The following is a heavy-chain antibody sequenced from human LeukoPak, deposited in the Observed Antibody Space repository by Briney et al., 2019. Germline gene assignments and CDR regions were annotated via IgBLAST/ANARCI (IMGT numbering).Heavy chain of an antibody. CDR1: GFTFSSYS. D-gene: IGHD3-3*01. J-gene: IGHJ4*02. Sequence: GSLRLSCAASGFTFSSYSMNWVRQAPGKGLEWVSYISSSSSTIYYADSVKGRFTISRDNAKNSLYLQMNSLRAEDTAVYYCARDSTYYDFWSGSPRFDYWGQGTLVTVSS. V-gene: IGHV3-48*01. CDR3: ARDSTYYDFWSGSPRFDY. CDR2: ISSSSSTI.